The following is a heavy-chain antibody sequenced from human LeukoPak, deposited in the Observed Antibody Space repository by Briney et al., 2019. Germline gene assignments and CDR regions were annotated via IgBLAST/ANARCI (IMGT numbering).Heavy chain of an antibody. Sequence: PSETLSLTCTVSGVSISSYYRSWIRQPAGKGLEWIGRIYTSGSTTYNPSRKSPVTMSVDTSTNQFSLKLSSVTAADTAVYYCARDKKVRGYDGMDVRGQGTTVTVSS. V-gene: IGHV4-4*07. J-gene: IGHJ6*02. CDR3: ARDKKVRGYDGMDV. D-gene: IGHD3-10*01. CDR1: GVSISSYY. CDR2: IYTSGST.